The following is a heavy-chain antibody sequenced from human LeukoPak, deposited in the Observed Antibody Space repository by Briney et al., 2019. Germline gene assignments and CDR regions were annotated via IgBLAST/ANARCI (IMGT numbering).Heavy chain of an antibody. J-gene: IGHJ5*02. D-gene: IGHD2-15*01. Sequence: ASVKVSCKASGYTFTAYYMHWVRQATGQGLEYMGWINPNSGVTNYAQKFQGRVTMTRDTSISTAYMELSRLRSDDTAVYYCTRGNEGYCSGGSCYVGAWFDPWGQGTRVTVSS. CDR1: GYTFTAYY. CDR2: INPNSGVT. CDR3: TRGNEGYCSGGSCYVGAWFDP. V-gene: IGHV1-2*02.